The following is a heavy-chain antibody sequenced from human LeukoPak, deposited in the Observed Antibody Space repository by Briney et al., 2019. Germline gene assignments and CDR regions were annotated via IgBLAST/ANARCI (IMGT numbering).Heavy chain of an antibody. CDR1: QLTFSNYW. CDR3: VRQSSGRDWDY. J-gene: IGHJ4*02. D-gene: IGHD1-26*01. Sequence: GGSLRLSCAASQLTFSNYWMHWVRHAPGKGLVWVSRVNDDGSDTSYADSVKGRFTISRDNGKNSLYLQMNGLRADDTAVYYCVRQSSGRDWDYWGQGTLVTVS. CDR2: VNDDGSDT. V-gene: IGHV3-74*01.